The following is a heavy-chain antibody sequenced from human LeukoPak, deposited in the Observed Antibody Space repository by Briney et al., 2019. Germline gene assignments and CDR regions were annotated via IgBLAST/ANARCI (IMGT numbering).Heavy chain of an antibody. CDR3: AREVSSGYYYRWAGNDY. CDR2: IYYSGST. Sequence: SETLSLTCTVSGGSISSGGYYWSWIRQHPGKGLEWIGYIYYSGSTYYNPSLKSRVTISVDTSKNQFSLKLSSVTAADTAVYYCAREVSSGYYYRWAGNDYWGQGTLVTVSS. CDR1: GGSISSGGYY. J-gene: IGHJ4*02. D-gene: IGHD3-22*01. V-gene: IGHV4-31*03.